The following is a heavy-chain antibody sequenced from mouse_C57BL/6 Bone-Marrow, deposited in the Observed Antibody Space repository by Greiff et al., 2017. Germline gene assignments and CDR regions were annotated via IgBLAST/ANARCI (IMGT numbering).Heavy chain of an antibody. V-gene: IGHV1-4*01. CDR2: INPSSGYT. CDR3: ARWKGAWFAY. J-gene: IGHJ3*01. Sequence: VKLQESGAELARPGASVKMSCKASGYTFTSYTMHWVTQRPGQGLEWIGYINPSSGYTKYNQKFKDKATLTADKSSSTAYMQLSSLTSEDSAVYYCARWKGAWFAYWGQGTLVTVSA. CDR1: GYTFTSYT.